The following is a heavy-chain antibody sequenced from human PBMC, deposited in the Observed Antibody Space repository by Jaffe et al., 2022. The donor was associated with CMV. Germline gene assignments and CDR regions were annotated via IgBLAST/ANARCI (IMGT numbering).Heavy chain of an antibody. CDR1: GFIFEDFA. J-gene: IGHJ4*02. Sequence: EVQLVESGGKLMQPGRSLRISCAGSGFIFEDFAMHWVRKLPGKGLEWVAGITWDSDSLGYADSVRGRFTISRDNAQNSLYLEMNSLRPEDTAFYYCVKDRRGVADYYFDDWGQGTPVTVSS. CDR3: VKDRRGVADYYFDD. V-gene: IGHV3-9*01. D-gene: IGHD6-13*01. CDR2: ITWDSDSL.